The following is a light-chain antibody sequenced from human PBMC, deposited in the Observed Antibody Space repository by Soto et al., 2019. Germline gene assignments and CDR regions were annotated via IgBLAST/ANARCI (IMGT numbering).Light chain of an antibody. V-gene: IGKV1-39*01. CDR3: QQTYSTPLT. CDR1: QGISSY. J-gene: IGKJ1*01. Sequence: DIQMTPSPSSLSASVGDRVTITCRASQGISSYLNWYQQEPGKAPKLLIYAASSLQSGVPSRFSGSGSGTDFNLTISSLQPEDFATYYCQQTYSTPLTVGQGTKVDIK. CDR2: AAS.